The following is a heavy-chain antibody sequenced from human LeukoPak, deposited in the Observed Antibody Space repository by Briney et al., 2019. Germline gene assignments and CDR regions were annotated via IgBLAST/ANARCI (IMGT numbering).Heavy chain of an antibody. J-gene: IGHJ4*02. D-gene: IGHD1-14*01. CDR2: ISWNSGSI. V-gene: IGHV3-9*01. CDR1: GFTFDDYA. Sequence: GGSLRLSCAASGFTFDDYAMHWARQAPGKGLEWVSGISWNSGSIGYADSVKGRFTISRDNAKNSLYLQMNSLRAEDTAVYYCARDSSNHQDYWGQGTLVTVSS. CDR3: ARDSSNHQDY.